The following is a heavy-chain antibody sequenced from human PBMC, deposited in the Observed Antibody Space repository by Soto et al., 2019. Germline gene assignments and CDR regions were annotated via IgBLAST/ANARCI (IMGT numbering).Heavy chain of an antibody. Sequence: SETLSLTCTVSGGSISSSSYYWGWIRQPPGKGLEWIGSIYYSGSTYYNPSLKSRVTISVDTSKNQFSLKLSSVTAADTAVYYCARHGVVVVPAAIHWFDPWGQGTLVTVSS. D-gene: IGHD2-2*01. CDR1: GGSISSSSYY. V-gene: IGHV4-39*01. CDR3: ARHGVVVVPAAIHWFDP. CDR2: IYYSGST. J-gene: IGHJ5*02.